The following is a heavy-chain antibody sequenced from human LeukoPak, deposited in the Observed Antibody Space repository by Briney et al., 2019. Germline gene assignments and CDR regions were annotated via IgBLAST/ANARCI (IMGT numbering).Heavy chain of an antibody. CDR1: GGTFSSYA. CDR2: IIPIFGTA. Sequence: SVKVSCKASGGTFSSYAISWARQAPGQGLEWMGGIIPIFGTANYAQKFQGRVTITTDESTSTAYMELSSLRSEDTAVYYCAGSQPYYYDSSGYYGLWGQGTLVTVSS. D-gene: IGHD3-22*01. CDR3: AGSQPYYYDSSGYYGL. J-gene: IGHJ4*02. V-gene: IGHV1-69*05.